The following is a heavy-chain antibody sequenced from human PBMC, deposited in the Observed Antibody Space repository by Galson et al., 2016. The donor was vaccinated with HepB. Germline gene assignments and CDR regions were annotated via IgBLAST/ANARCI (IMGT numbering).Heavy chain of an antibody. CDR3: ARETGGDSSSNSCFGWFDP. J-gene: IGHJ5*02. D-gene: IGHD2-2*01. V-gene: IGHV3-33*01. CDR2: IWYDGSNK. Sequence: SLRLSCAASGFTFRSYGMHWVRQAPGKGLEWVAVIWYDGSNKYYADSVKGRFTISRDNSKNTLYLQMNSLRAEDTAVYYCARETGGDSSSNSCFGWFDPWGQGTLVTVAS. CDR1: GFTFRSYG.